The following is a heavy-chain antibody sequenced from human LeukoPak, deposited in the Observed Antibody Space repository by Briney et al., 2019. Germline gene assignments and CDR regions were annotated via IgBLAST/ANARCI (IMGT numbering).Heavy chain of an antibody. CDR3: ARAWSVSYDILTGRKGGDY. V-gene: IGHV1-46*01. J-gene: IGHJ4*02. CDR2: INPSGGST. D-gene: IGHD3-9*01. Sequence: GASVKVSCKASGYTFTSYYMHWVRQAPGQGLEWMGIINPSGGSTSYAQKFQGRVTMTRDTSTSTVYMELSSLRPEDTAVYYCARAWSVSYDILTGRKGGDYWGQGTLVTVSS. CDR1: GYTFTSYY.